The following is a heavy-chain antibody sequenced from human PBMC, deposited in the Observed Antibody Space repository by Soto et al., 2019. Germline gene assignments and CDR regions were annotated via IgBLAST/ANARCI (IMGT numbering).Heavy chain of an antibody. Sequence: SETLSLTCTVSGGCISSGGYYWSWIRQHPGKGLEWIGYIYYSGSTYYKPSLKSRVTISVDTSKNQFSLKLSSVTAADTAVYYCARGPPMIVVVNARYYFDYWGQGTLVTVSS. CDR2: IYYSGST. D-gene: IGHD3-22*01. CDR3: ARGPPMIVVVNARYYFDY. J-gene: IGHJ4*02. V-gene: IGHV4-31*03. CDR1: GGCISSGGYY.